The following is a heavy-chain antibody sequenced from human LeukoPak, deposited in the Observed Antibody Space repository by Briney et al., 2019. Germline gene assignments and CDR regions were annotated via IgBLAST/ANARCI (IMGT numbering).Heavy chain of an antibody. V-gene: IGHV3-20*04. CDR1: GFTFDDYG. CDR2: INWNGGST. J-gene: IGHJ4*02. CDR3: ARGLFSGSPGFSYYFDY. Sequence: GGSLRLSCASSGFTFDDYGMSWVRQAPGKGLEWVSGINWNGGSTGYADSVKGRFTISRDNAKNSLYLQMNSLRVEATALYYCARGLFSGSPGFSYYFDYWGQGTLVTVSS. D-gene: IGHD1-26*01.